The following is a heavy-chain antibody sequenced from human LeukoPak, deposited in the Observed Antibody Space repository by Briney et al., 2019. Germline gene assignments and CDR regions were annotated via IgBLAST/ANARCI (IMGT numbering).Heavy chain of an antibody. J-gene: IGHJ3*02. CDR2: IYYSGST. D-gene: IGHD3-10*01. V-gene: IGHV4-31*03. Sequence: PSETLSLTCTVSGGSISSGGYYWSWIRQHPGQGVEWIGYIYYSGSTYYNPSLKSRVTISVDTSKNQFSLKLSSVTAADTAVYYCARVWFGAFDIWGQGTMVTVSS. CDR1: GGSISSGGYY. CDR3: ARVWFGAFDI.